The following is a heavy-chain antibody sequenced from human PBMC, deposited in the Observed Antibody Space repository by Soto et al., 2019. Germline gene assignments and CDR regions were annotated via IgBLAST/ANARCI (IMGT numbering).Heavy chain of an antibody. J-gene: IGHJ4*02. D-gene: IGHD3-16*01. V-gene: IGHV3-33*01. CDR1: GGIFHGYG. Sequence: QEQLVESGGGVVQPGTSLRLSCAVPGGIFHGYGMHWVRQAPGKGLEWVAIIRFDGSNEEYADSVKGRFTISRDNSKNTLCLQMNTLGAEDTAVYYCARDGFGGTVFRGYLDYWGRGTVVTVPS. CDR2: IRFDGSNE. CDR3: ARDGFGGTVFRGYLDY.